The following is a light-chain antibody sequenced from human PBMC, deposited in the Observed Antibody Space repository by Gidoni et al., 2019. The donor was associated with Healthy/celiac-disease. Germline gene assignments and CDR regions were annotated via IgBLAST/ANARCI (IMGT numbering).Light chain of an antibody. CDR3: QQYNSYSWT. CDR2: DAS. CDR1: QSISSW. Sequence: DIQMTQSPSTRSASVGDRVTITCRASQSISSWLAWYQQNPGKAPKLLIYDASSLESGVPSRFSGSGSGTEFTLTISSLQPDDFATYYCQQYNSYSWTFGQGTKVEIK. V-gene: IGKV1-5*01. J-gene: IGKJ1*01.